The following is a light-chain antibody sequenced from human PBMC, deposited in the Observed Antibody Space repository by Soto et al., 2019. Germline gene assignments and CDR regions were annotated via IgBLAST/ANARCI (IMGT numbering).Light chain of an antibody. V-gene: IGKV3-20*01. Sequence: EIVLTQSPGTLSLSPGERATLSCRASQSVYISYLAWYQQKPGQAPRLLIYGSSSRATGIPDRFSGSGSGTGVTLTSSRLEPEDFAVYCCHQYGSLPLTFVGGTKVEIK. CDR1: QSVYISY. J-gene: IGKJ4*01. CDR2: GSS. CDR3: HQYGSLPLT.